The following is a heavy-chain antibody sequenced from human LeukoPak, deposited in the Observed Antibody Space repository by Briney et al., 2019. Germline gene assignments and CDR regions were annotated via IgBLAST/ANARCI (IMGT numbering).Heavy chain of an antibody. D-gene: IGHD3-10*01. J-gene: IGHJ4*02. CDR2: ISGSGGST. CDR1: GFTFSSYG. V-gene: IGHV3-23*01. CDR3: ANLLWFGELLQDY. Sequence: PGGSLRLSCAASGFTFSSYGMSWVRQAPGKGLEWVSGISGSGGSTYYADSVKGRFTISRDNSKNTLYLQMNSLRAEDTAVYYCANLLWFGELLQDYWGQGTLVTVSS.